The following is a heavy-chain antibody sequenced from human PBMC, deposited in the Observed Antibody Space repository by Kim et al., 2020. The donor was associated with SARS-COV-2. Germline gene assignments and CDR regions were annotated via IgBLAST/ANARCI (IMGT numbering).Heavy chain of an antibody. V-gene: IGHV3-30-3*01. CDR1: GFTFSSYA. D-gene: IGHD6-13*01. CDR3: ARDLHPQTGYSSSWYYYGMDV. Sequence: GGSLRLSCAASGFTFSSYAMHWVRQAPGKGLEWVAVISYDGSNKYYADSVKGRFTISRDNSKNTLYLQMNSLRAEDTAVYYCARDLHPQTGYSSSWYYYGMDVWGQGTTVTVSS. J-gene: IGHJ6*02. CDR2: ISYDGSNK.